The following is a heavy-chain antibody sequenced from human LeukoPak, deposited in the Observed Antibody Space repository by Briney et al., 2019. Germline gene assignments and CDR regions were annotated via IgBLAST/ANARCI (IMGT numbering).Heavy chain of an antibody. J-gene: IGHJ4*02. CDR2: IIPIFGTA. D-gene: IGHD3-22*01. CDR3: ARDFYDSSGPNGDY. Sequence: GASVKVSCKASGGTFSSYAISWVRQAPGQGLEWMGGIIPIFGTANYAQKFQGRVTITADESTSTAYMELSSLRSEDTAVYYCARDFYDSSGPNGDYWGQGTLVIVSS. CDR1: GGTFSSYA. V-gene: IGHV1-69*13.